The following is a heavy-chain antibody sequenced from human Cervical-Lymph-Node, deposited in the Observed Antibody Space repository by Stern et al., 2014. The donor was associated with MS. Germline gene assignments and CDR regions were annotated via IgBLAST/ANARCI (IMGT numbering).Heavy chain of an antibody. CDR1: GGSISRSTYY. CDR2: IYYSGTT. J-gene: IGHJ4*02. V-gene: IGHV4-39*01. Sequence: QLVESGPGLVKPSETLSLTCTVSGGSISRSTYYWGWIRQPPGKGLEWIGNIYYSGTTYYDPSLKSRVTISVHAATNQFSLNQTSVTAADTAVYYCARLTGIIDSWGQGTLVAVSS. CDR3: ARLTGIIDS. D-gene: IGHD5-24*01.